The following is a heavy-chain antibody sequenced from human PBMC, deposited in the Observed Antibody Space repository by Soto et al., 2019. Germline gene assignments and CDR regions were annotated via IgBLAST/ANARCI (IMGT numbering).Heavy chain of an antibody. V-gene: IGHV4-39*01. D-gene: IGHD3-9*01. CDR2: IYYSVST. CDR3: ARLEGLATISYYFDF. CDR1: GGSISSSSYY. J-gene: IGHJ4*02. Sequence: QLQLQESGPGLVKPSEALSLTCSVSGGSISSSSYYWGWIRQPPGKGLEWIGSIYYSVSTYYNPSLNSRVTISIDKSKNQFSLKLSSLTAADTAVYYCARLEGLATISYYFDFWGQGTLVTVSS.